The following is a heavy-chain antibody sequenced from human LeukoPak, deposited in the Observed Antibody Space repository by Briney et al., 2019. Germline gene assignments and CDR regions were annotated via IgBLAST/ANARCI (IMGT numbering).Heavy chain of an antibody. J-gene: IGHJ5*02. CDR3: ARDFTGRTPGKWFDP. V-gene: IGHV1-18*01. D-gene: IGHD3-9*01. Sequence: ASVKVSCKASGYTFTSYGISWVRQAPGQGLEWMGWISAYNGNTNYAQKLQGRVTMTTDTSTSTAYMELRSLRSDDTAVYYCARDFTGRTPGKWFDPWGQGTLVTVSS. CDR2: ISAYNGNT. CDR1: GYTFTSYG.